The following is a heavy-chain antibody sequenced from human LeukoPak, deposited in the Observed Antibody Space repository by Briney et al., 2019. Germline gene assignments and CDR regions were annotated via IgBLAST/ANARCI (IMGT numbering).Heavy chain of an antibody. Sequence: ASVKVSCKASGDTFNSYAVNWLRQAPGQGLEWMGWISTNTGNPTYAQGFTGRFVFSLDTSVSTAYLQISSLKAEDSAIYYCATWSQNWHDPWGQGTLVIVSS. J-gene: IGHJ5*02. V-gene: IGHV7-4-1*02. CDR2: ISTNTGNP. CDR1: GDTFNSYA. CDR3: ATWSQNWHDP. D-gene: IGHD2-15*01.